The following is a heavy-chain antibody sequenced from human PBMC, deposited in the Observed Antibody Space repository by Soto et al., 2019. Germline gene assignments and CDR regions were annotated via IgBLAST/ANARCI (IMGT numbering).Heavy chain of an antibody. J-gene: IGHJ4*02. D-gene: IGHD4-17*01. CDR1: GYTFTSYD. Sequence: QVQLVQSGAEVKKPGASVKVSCKASGYTFTSYDINWVRQATGQGLEWMGWMSPNSGNTGYAQQFQGRVIMTRNMSISTAYMELSSLRFEDTAVYYCASTLYGDNVDYWGQGTLVTVSS. CDR3: ASTLYGDNVDY. V-gene: IGHV1-8*01. CDR2: MSPNSGNT.